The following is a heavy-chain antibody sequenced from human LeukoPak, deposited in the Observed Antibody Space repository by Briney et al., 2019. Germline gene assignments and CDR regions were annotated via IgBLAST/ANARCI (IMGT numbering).Heavy chain of an antibody. V-gene: IGHV4-59*01. CDR3: ARLRWELPLSRPYYYYYYGMDV. CDR1: GGSISIYY. J-gene: IGHJ6*02. Sequence: PSETLSLTCTVSGGSISIYYWSWLRQPPGKGLEWIGYIYYSGSTNYNPSLKSRVTISVDTSKTQFSLKLSSVTAADTAVYYCARLRWELPLSRPYYYYYYGMDVWGQGTTVTVSS. D-gene: IGHD1-26*01. CDR2: IYYSGST.